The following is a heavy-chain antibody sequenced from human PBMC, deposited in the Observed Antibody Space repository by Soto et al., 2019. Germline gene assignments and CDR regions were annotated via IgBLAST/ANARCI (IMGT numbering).Heavy chain of an antibody. D-gene: IGHD1-1*01. Sequence: GGSLRLSCAASGFTFSSYAMSWVRQAPGKGLEWVSAISVSVGITYYADSVKGRFTISRDNSKNTLYLQMNSLRAEDTAVYYCAKDRMERPSSDYWGKGNMVTVSP. CDR1: GFTFSSYA. CDR3: AKDRMERPSSDY. CDR2: ISVSVGIT. V-gene: IGHV3-23*01. J-gene: IGHJ4*02.